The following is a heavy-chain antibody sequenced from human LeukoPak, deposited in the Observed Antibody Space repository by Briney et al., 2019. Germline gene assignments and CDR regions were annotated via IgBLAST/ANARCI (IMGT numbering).Heavy chain of an antibody. CDR3: AKGTDEYYYDSSGYFH. CDR1: GFTFSSYG. V-gene: IGHV3-30*18. CDR2: ISYDGSNK. Sequence: PGGSLRLSCAASGFTFSSYGMHWVRQAPGKGLEWVAVISYDGSNKYYADSVKGRFTISRDNSKNTLYLQMNSLGAEDTAVYYCAKGTDEYYYDSSGYFHWGQGTLVTVSS. D-gene: IGHD3-22*01. J-gene: IGHJ4*02.